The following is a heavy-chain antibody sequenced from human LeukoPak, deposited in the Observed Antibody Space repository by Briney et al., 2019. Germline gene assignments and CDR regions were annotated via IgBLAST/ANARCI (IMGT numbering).Heavy chain of an antibody. CDR2: IYYSGST. V-gene: IGHV4-59*11. Sequence: SETLSPTCTVSGGSISSHYWSWIRQPPGKGLEWIGYIYYSGSTNYNPSLKSRVTISVDTSKNQFSLKLSSVTAADTAAYYCAGGRYYYGSGTDYWGQGTLVTVSS. J-gene: IGHJ4*02. CDR1: GGSISSHY. CDR3: AGGRYYYGSGTDY. D-gene: IGHD3-10*01.